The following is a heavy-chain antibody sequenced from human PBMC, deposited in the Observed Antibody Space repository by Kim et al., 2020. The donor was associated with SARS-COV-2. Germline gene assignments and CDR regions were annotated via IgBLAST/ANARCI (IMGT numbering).Heavy chain of an antibody. CDR1: GGSISSGGYF. Sequence: SETLSLTCTVSGGSISSGGYFWSWIRQRPGKGLEWIGYIYYSGSTYYNPSLKSRVTISVDTSNNQFSLKLSSVTAADTAVYYCARTEGVDAVMVVPTFDYWGQGTLVTVSS. D-gene: IGHD5-18*01. CDR2: IYYSGST. CDR3: ARTEGVDAVMVVPTFDY. V-gene: IGHV4-31*03. J-gene: IGHJ4*02.